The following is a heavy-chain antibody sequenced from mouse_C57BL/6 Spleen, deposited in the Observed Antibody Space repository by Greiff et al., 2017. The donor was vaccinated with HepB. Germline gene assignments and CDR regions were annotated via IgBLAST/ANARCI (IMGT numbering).Heavy chain of an antibody. V-gene: IGHV1-42*01. D-gene: IGHD2-4*01. Sequence: EVQLQESGPELVKPGASVKISCKASGYSFTGYYMNWVKQSPEKSLEWIGEINPSTGGTTYNQKFKAKATLTVDTSSSTAYMQLKSLTSEDSAVYDCARYYDYDYWGQGTTLTVSS. J-gene: IGHJ2*01. CDR1: GYSFTGYY. CDR3: ARYYDYDY. CDR2: INPSTGGT.